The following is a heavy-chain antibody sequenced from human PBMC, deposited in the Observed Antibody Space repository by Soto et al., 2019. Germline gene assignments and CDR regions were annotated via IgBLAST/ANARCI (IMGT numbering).Heavy chain of an antibody. D-gene: IGHD6-13*01. V-gene: IGHV4-59*01. CDR1: RVSISSYY. CDR2: ISYSGST. CDR3: ARSGHSSSWSLLYYYYGMDV. J-gene: IGHJ6*02. Sequence: SETLSLTCTVSRVSISSYYWNWIRQPPGKGLEWVGYISYSGSTNYNPSLKSRVTISLDTSKNQFSLKLSSVTAADTAVYYCARSGHSSSWSLLYYYYGMDVWGQGTTVTVSS.